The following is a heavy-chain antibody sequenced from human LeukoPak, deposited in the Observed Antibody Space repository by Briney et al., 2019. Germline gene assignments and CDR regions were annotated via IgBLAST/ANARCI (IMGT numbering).Heavy chain of an antibody. CDR2: IMGMGGAK. J-gene: IGHJ4*02. V-gene: IGHV3-23*01. D-gene: IGHD3-10*01. Sequence: GGSLRLSCAASGFSFSSSAMNWVRQAPGMGWGWVSAIMGMGGAKYYADSVKGRFTISRDNSKNTLYLQMNSLRAEDTAVYYCAKHPRYYGSGRTPSYFDYWGQGTLVTVSS. CDR1: GFSFSSSA. CDR3: AKHPRYYGSGRTPSYFDY.